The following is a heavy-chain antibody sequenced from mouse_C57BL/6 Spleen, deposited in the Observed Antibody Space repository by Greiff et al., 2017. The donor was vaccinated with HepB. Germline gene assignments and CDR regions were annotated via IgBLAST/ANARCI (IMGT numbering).Heavy chain of an antibody. CDR3: TRDRWDEDY. CDR2: IDPETGGT. CDR1: GYTFTDYE. V-gene: IGHV1-15*01. D-gene: IGHD4-1*01. Sequence: VQLQQSGAELVRPGASVTLSCKASGYTFTDYEMHWVKQTPVHGLEWIGAIDPETGGTAYNQKFKGKAILTADKSSSTAYMELRSLTSEDSAVYYCTRDRWDEDYWGQGTTLTVSS. J-gene: IGHJ2*01.